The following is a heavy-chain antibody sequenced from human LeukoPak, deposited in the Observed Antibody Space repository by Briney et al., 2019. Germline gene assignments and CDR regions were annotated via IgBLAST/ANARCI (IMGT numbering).Heavy chain of an antibody. CDR1: GYTFTSYG. CDR3: ARGVAARPFDY. V-gene: IGHV1-18*01. J-gene: IGHJ4*02. CDR2: ISAYNGNT. D-gene: IGHD6-6*01. Sequence: GASVKVSFKTSGYTFTSYGISWVRQAPGQGLEWMGWISAYNGNTNYAQKLQGRVTMTTDTSTSTAYMELRCLRSDDTAVYYCARGVAARPFDYWGQGTLVTVSS.